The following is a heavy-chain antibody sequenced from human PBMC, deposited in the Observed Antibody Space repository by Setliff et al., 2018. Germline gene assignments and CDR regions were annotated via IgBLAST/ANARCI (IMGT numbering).Heavy chain of an antibody. J-gene: IGHJ4*02. V-gene: IGHV4-4*02. CDR2: INHSGGT. CDR1: GGSISDTNW. CDR3: ASAQLDYNFWIGYYTPLPNFDY. D-gene: IGHD3-3*01. Sequence: SETLSLTFAVSGGSISDTNWWSLVRQPPGKGLEWSGEINHSGGTNYNTSLKSLFNISVDTSKNQLSLKLSSVNAADTAVYYCASAQLDYNFWIGYYTPLPNFDYWGQGTLVTVSS.